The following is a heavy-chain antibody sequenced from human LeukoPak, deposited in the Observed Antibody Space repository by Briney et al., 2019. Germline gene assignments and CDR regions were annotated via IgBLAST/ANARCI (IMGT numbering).Heavy chain of an antibody. V-gene: IGHV1-69*13. CDR3: ASQGQDYSGYDYGEVGY. D-gene: IGHD5-12*01. J-gene: IGHJ4*02. Sequence: GASVKVSCKASGYTFTSYAISWVRQAPGQGLEWMGGIIPIFGTANYAQKFQGRVTITADESTSTAYMELSSLRSEDTAVYYCASQGQDYSGYDYGEVGYWGQGTLVTVSS. CDR2: IIPIFGTA. CDR1: GYTFTSYA.